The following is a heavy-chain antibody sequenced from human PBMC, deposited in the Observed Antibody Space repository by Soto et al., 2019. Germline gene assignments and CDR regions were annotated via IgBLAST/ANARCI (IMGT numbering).Heavy chain of an antibody. V-gene: IGHV1-69*12. J-gene: IGHJ6*04. D-gene: IGHD1-1*01. CDR2: IRPIFGTA. CDR3: ANWRDTNPXXGXXXXGMDX. CDR1: GGTFKSYA. Sequence: QVQLVQSGAEVKKPGASVKVSCKASGGTFKSYAISWVRQAPGQGLEWLGGIRPIFGTADYAQKFQGRVTITADESTSTAYMELSSLRSXDTAVXYXANWRDTNPXXGXXXXGMDXWGEGTTVTVSA.